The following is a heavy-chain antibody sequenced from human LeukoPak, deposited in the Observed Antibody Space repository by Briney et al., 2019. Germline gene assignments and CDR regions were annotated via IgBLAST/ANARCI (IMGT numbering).Heavy chain of an antibody. J-gene: IGHJ3*02. CDR1: GFTYSNDW. CDR3: STYSDYIVAAFDI. V-gene: IGHV3-15*01. CDR2: IQSKTDGGTT. Sequence: GGSLRLSCAATGFTYSNDWLFWVRPAPGKGLEGVGRIQSKTDGGTTDYAAHVKGRFTISRDDSKNTLYLQMNSLKAEDTALYYCSTYSDYIVAAFDIWGQGTMVTVSS. D-gene: IGHD4-11*01.